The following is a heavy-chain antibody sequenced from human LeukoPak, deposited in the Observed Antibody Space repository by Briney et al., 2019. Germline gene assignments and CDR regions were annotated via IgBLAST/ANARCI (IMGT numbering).Heavy chain of an antibody. J-gene: IGHJ4*02. V-gene: IGHV4-59*12. D-gene: IGHD6-13*01. Sequence: PSETLSLTCTVSGGSISSYYWSWIRQPPGKGLEWIGYIYYSGSTNYNPSLKSRVTMSVDTSKNQFSLKLSSVTAADTAVYYCARGGRRQQQYYFDYWGQGTLVTVSS. CDR2: IYYSGST. CDR1: GGSISSYY. CDR3: ARGGRRQQQYYFDY.